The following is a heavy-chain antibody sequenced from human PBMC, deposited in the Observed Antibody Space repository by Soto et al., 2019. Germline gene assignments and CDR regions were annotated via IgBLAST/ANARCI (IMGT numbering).Heavy chain of an antibody. Sequence: QVQLVQSGAEVKKPGSLVKVSCKASGGTFSSYAISWVRQAPGQGLEWMGGIIPIFGTANYAQKFQGRVTITADKSTSTAYMELSSLRSEDTAVYYCASMQNDSSGYNDWYFDLWGRGTLVTVSS. CDR2: IIPIFGTA. J-gene: IGHJ2*01. D-gene: IGHD3-22*01. CDR3: ASMQNDSSGYNDWYFDL. CDR1: GGTFSSYA. V-gene: IGHV1-69*06.